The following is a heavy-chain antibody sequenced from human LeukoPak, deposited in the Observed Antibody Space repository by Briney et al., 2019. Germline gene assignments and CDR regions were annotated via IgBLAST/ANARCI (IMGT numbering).Heavy chain of an antibody. CDR2: INHSGST. D-gene: IGHD2-2*01. J-gene: IGHJ4*02. V-gene: IGHV4-34*01. CDR3: ARDRAPYCSSTSRYQGHDY. CDR1: GGSFSGYY. Sequence: SQTLSLTCAVYGGSFSGYYWSWIRQPPGKGLEWIGVINHSGSTNYNPSLKSRVTISVDTSKNQFSLKLSSVTAADTAVYYCARDRAPYCSSTSRYQGHDYWGQGTLVTVSS.